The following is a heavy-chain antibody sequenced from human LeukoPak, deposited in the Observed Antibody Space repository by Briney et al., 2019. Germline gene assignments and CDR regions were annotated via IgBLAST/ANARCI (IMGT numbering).Heavy chain of an antibody. CDR3: AKDYVNQGDCIGGVCYPFDY. CDR1: GFTFSSYA. CDR2: ISRTYDNT. V-gene: IGHV3-23*01. Sequence: GGSLRLSCAASGFTFSSYAMSWVRQPPGKGLEWVSGISRTYDNTWYADSVKGRFTISRDDSKNTVYLQMNSLRADDTAVYYCAKDYVNQGDCIGGVCYPFDYWGQGTLVTVSS. J-gene: IGHJ4*02. D-gene: IGHD2-8*02.